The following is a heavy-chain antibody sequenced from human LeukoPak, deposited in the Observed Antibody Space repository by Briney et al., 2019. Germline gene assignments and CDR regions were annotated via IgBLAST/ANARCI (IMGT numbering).Heavy chain of an antibody. D-gene: IGHD5-12*01. CDR3: TWMATIFTVDY. J-gene: IGHJ4*02. CDR2: IRNDRIT. V-gene: IGHV3-15*01. Sequence: PGESLRLSCVLSGLTFSDAWMSWVCQAPGKGLEWVGRIRNDRITDYAAPVQGRFSISRDNSKNTFYLQMNSLRTEDTGMYFCTWMATIFTVDYWGQGTLVTVSS. CDR1: GLTFSDAW.